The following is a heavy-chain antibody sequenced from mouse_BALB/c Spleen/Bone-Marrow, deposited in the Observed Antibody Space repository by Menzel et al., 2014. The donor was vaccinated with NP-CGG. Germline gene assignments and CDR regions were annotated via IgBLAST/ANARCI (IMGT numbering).Heavy chain of an antibody. V-gene: IGHV2-9*02. CDR1: GFSLTSYS. J-gene: IGHJ4*01. D-gene: IGHD2-3*01. CDR3: ARDDDSYAMDY. Sequence: QVQLQQSGPGLVAPSQSLSITCTVSGFSLTSYSVHWVRQPPGKGLEWLGVIWAGGSTNYNSALMSRLSISKDNSKSQVFLKMSSLQTDGTAMFYCARDDDSYAMDYWGQGTSVTVSS. CDR2: IWAGGST.